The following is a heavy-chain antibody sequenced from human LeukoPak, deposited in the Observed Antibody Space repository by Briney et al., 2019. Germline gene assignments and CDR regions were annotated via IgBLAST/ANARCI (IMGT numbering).Heavy chain of an antibody. CDR3: ARDVGVGYCSGGSCPMGH. CDR2: ISAYNGNT. CDR1: GYTFTSYG. Sequence: ASVKVSCKASGYTFTSYGISWVRQAPGQGLEWMGWISAYNGNTNYAQKLQGRVTMTTDTSTSTAYMELRSLRSDDTAVYYCARDVGVGYCSGGSCPMGHWGQGTLVTVSS. D-gene: IGHD2-15*01. V-gene: IGHV1-18*01. J-gene: IGHJ4*02.